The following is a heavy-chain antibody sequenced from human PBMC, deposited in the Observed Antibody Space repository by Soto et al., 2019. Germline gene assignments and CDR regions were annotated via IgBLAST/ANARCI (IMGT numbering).Heavy chain of an antibody. D-gene: IGHD4-17*01. CDR1: GFTFSSYW. Sequence: EVQLVESGGGLVQPGGSLRLSCAASGFTFSSYWMHWVRQAPGTGLVWVSRINGDGSCTTYADSVKGRFAISRDNAKNTLYLQVNSLRAEDTAVYYCARGGYSDYARGLDYWGQGTLVTVSS. CDR2: INGDGSCT. J-gene: IGHJ4*02. CDR3: ARGGYSDYARGLDY. V-gene: IGHV3-74*03.